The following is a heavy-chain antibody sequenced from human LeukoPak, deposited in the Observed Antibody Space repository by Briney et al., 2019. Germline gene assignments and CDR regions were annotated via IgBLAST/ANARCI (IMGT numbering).Heavy chain of an antibody. CDR1: GFTFSSYA. D-gene: IGHD3-3*01. CDR2: ISYDGSNK. CDR3: ARGVYYDFWSGYHDDASLGYYYMDV. Sequence: GGSLRLSCAASGFTFSSYAMHWARQAPGKGLEWVAVISYDGSNKYYAGSVKGRFTISRDNSKNTLYLQMNSLRAEDTAVYYCARGVYYDFWSGYHDDASLGYYYMDVWGKGTTVTVSS. J-gene: IGHJ6*03. V-gene: IGHV3-30*01.